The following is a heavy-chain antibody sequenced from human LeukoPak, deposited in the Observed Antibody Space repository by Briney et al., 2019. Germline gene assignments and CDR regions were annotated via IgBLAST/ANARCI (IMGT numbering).Heavy chain of an antibody. V-gene: IGHV1-24*01. D-gene: IGHD3-22*01. CDR2: FDPEDGET. Sequence: ASVTVSCTVSGYTLTELSMHWVRQAPGKGLEWMGGFDPEDGETIYAQKFQGRVTMTEDTSTDTAYMELSSLRSEDTAVYYCATGPYYDSSGYGPITLDAFDIWGQGTMVTVSS. CDR3: ATGPYYDSSGYGPITLDAFDI. CDR1: GYTLTELS. J-gene: IGHJ3*02.